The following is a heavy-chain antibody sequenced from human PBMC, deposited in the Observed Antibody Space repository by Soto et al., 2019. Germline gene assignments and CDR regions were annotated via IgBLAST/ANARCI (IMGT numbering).Heavy chain of an antibody. D-gene: IGHD3-22*01. CDR3: TTDPVTMIVVVPSSG. V-gene: IGHV3-15*01. CDR1: GFTFSSYA. J-gene: IGHJ4*02. CDR2: IKSKTDGGTT. Sequence: GGSLRLSCAASGFTFSSYAMNWVRQAPGKGLEWVGRIKSKTDGGTTDYAAPVKGRFTISRDDSKNTLYLQMNSLKTEDTAVYYCTTDPVTMIVVVPSSGWGQGTLVTVSS.